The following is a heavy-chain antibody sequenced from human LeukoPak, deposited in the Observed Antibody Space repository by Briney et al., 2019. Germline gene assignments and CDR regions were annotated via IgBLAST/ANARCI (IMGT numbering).Heavy chain of an antibody. J-gene: IGHJ4*02. Sequence: GGSLRLSCAASGFTFRNYGMQWVRQAPGKGLEWVAVVSYDGGTTFYADSVKGRFTISRDNAKNSLYLQMNSLRAEDTAVYYCARGYSWGWGQGTLVTVSS. CDR3: ARGYSWG. CDR2: VSYDGGTT. D-gene: IGHD5-12*01. V-gene: IGHV3-33*05. CDR1: GFTFRNYG.